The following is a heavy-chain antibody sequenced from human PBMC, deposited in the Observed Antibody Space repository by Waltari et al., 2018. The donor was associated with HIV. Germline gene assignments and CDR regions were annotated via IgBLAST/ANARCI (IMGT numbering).Heavy chain of an antibody. Sequence: EVQVVESGGGLVQPGGSLRLSCVASGFTFSTYWMSWVRQGPGKGLEWVANIDQDGSDKYYLDSVKGRFTISRDNAKNSLSLQMSSLRAEDTAVYYCASPRSGFWGQGTRVTVSS. CDR3: ASPRSGF. CDR2: IDQDGSDK. V-gene: IGHV3-7*01. D-gene: IGHD3-10*01. J-gene: IGHJ4*02. CDR1: GFTFSTYW.